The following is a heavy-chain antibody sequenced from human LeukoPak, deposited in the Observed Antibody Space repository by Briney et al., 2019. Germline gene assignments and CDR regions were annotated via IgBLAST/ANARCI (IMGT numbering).Heavy chain of an antibody. CDR3: AKEATVTEYYYYYYGMDV. CDR2: ISGSGGST. D-gene: IGHD4-17*01. CDR1: GFTFSSYA. V-gene: IGHV3-23*01. J-gene: IGHJ6*02. Sequence: PGGSLRLSCAASGFTFSSYAMSWVRQAPGKGLEWVSAISGSGGSTYYADSVKGRFTISRDNSKNTLYLQMNSLRAEDTAVYYCAKEATVTEYYYYYYGMDVWGQGTTVTVSS.